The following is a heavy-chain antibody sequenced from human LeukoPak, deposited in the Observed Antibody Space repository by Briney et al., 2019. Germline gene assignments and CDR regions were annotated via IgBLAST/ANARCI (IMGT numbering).Heavy chain of an antibody. Sequence: GGSLRLSCAASGFTFSNYAMSWVRQAPGKGLEWVSAISGSGGSTYHADSVKGRFTISRDNAKNTLFLQMNSLRAEDTAVYYCSRHDHCSGGSCYSLDYWGQGTLVTVSS. D-gene: IGHD2-15*01. CDR2: ISGSGGST. CDR1: GFTFSNYA. J-gene: IGHJ4*02. CDR3: SRHDHCSGGSCYSLDY. V-gene: IGHV3-23*01.